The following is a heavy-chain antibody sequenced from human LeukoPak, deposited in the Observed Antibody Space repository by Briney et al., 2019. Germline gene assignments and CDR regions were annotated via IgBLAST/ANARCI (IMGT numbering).Heavy chain of an antibody. Sequence: GASVKVSCKASGYTFTRYYMHWVRQAPGQGLEWMGWINPNSGGTNFAQNFQGRVTMTRDTSMTTAYMELSSLRSDDTAIYFCARGSSGWYVYFDLWGRGTLVTVSS. CDR3: ARGSSGWYVYFDL. J-gene: IGHJ2*01. V-gene: IGHV1-2*02. CDR2: INPNSGGT. D-gene: IGHD6-19*01. CDR1: GYTFTRYY.